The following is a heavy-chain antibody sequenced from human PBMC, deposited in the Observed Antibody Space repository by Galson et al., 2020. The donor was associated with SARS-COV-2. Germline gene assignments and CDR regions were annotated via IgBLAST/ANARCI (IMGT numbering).Heavy chain of an antibody. CDR2: FDPEDGEP. CDR3: ASSRWLSTFDM. J-gene: IGHJ3*02. Sequence: ASVKVSCKVSGYTLSEVSMHWVRQTPGKGLEWMAGFDPEDGEPIYGQHFRGRVTLTEGTSADTAYMELRGLRSGDTAVYYCASSRWLSTFDMWCQGTMVTVSS. V-gene: IGHV1-24*01. CDR1: GYTLSEVS. D-gene: IGHD2-2*01.